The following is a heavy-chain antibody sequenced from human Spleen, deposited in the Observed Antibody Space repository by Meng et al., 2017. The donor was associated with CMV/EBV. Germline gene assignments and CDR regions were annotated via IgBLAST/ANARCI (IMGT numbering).Heavy chain of an antibody. D-gene: IGHD3-10*01. CDR1: GGSISSSSYY. Sequence: QLPLQESGPGLVKPSETLSLTCTVSGGSISSSSYYWGWIRQPPGKGLEWIGSIYYSGSTYYNPSLKSRVTISVDTSKNQFSLKLSSVTAADTAVYYCARVGEGYFDYWGQGTLVTVSS. CDR2: IYYSGST. J-gene: IGHJ4*02. CDR3: ARVGEGYFDY. V-gene: IGHV4-39*07.